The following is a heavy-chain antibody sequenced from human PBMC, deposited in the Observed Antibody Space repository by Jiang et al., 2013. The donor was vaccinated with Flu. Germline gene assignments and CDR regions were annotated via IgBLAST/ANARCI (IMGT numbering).Heavy chain of an antibody. CDR3: AHYQYYYAMDV. CDR2: ISYSGST. Sequence: GPGLVKPSETLSLTCTVSGGSISSNSYYWGWVRQPPGKGLEWIGSISYSGSTYYNPSLRSRVTISVGTSKNQFSLNLSSVTAADTAVYYCAHYQYYYAMDVWGQGTTVTVSS. V-gene: IGHV4-39*07. CDR1: GGSISSNSYY. J-gene: IGHJ6*02.